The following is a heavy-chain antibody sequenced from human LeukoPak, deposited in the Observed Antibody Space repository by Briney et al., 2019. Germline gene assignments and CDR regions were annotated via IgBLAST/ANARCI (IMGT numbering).Heavy chain of an antibody. CDR3: TRGIVASKNDDYRGA. V-gene: IGHV1-8*01. CDR1: GYTFTSYD. J-gene: IGHJ5*02. Sequence: GASVKVSCKASGYTFTSYDINWVRQATGQGLEWMGWMNPNSGNTGYAQKFQGRVTMTRDMSTSTVYMELSSLTSEDTAVYYCTRGIVASKNDDYRGAWGQGTLVTVSS. D-gene: IGHD4-11*01. CDR2: MNPNSGNT.